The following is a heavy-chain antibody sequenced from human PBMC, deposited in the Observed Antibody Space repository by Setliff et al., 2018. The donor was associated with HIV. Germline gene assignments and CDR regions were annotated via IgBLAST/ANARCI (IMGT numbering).Heavy chain of an antibody. D-gene: IGHD1-7*01. V-gene: IGHV4-39*07. Sequence: SETLSLTCTVSSDSMSERLLAWGWVRKAAGKGMGVLGHVSSRWTDHDSPSLKSRITISMDTSNRRFFLTLSSVTTADTAIYYCARVVELQWGKAWFHSWGQGTLVTVSS. J-gene: IGHJ5*01. CDR1: SDSMSERL. CDR3: ARVVELQWGKAWFHS. CDR2: VSSRWTD.